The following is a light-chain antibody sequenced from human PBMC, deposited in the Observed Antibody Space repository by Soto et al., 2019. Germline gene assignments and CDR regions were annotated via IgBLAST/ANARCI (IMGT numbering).Light chain of an antibody. CDR3: QQFNDWLWT. J-gene: IGKJ1*01. CDR1: QSVSSN. V-gene: IGKV3-15*01. CDR2: GAS. Sequence: EVVMTQSPVTLSVSPGERATLSCRASQSVSSNLAWYQQKPGQAPRLLIYGASTRATGTPARFSGSGSGTEFTLTISSLQSEEFAVYYCQQFNDWLWTFGQGTKVEIK.